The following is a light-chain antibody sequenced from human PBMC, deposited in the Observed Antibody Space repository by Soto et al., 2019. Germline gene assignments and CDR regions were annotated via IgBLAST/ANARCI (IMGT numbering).Light chain of an antibody. J-gene: IGLJ2*01. CDR2: NVS. CDR3: SSYTSTNTRVV. Sequence: QSVLTQPASVSASPGQSIIISCTSTSSDVGTYNFVSWYQQHPGKAPKLMIYNVSNRPSGVSDRFSGSKSGNTASLTISGLQAEDEAEYYCSSYTSTNTRVVFGGGTKLTVL. V-gene: IGLV2-14*03. CDR1: SSDVGTYNF.